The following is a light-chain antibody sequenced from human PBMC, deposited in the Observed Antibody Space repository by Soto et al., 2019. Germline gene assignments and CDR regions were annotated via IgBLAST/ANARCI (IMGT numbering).Light chain of an antibody. V-gene: IGKV1-8*01. J-gene: IGKJ1*01. CDR2: AAS. CDR1: QDVSSY. CDR3: QPSYNYPST. Sequence: AIRMTQSPSSFSASTGDRVTITCRASQDVSSYLAWYQQKPGKAPELLIYAASTLQTGVPSRFSGSGSGTDFTLTISNLQSEDFATYYGQPSYNYPSTFGQGTKVEI.